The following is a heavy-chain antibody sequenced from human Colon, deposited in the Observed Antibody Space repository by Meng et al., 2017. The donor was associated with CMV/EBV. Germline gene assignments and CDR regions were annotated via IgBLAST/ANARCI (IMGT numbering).Heavy chain of an antibody. CDR2: IYYSGST. Sequence: SETLSLTCTVSGGSISSGDYYWSWIRQPPGKGLEWIGYIYYSGSTYYNPSLKSRVTISVDTSKNQFSLKLSSVTAADTAVYYCARGSITIFGVVITDAFDIWGQGIMVTVSS. CDR1: GGSISSGDYY. V-gene: IGHV4-30-4*08. D-gene: IGHD3-3*01. CDR3: ARGSITIFGVVITDAFDI. J-gene: IGHJ3*02.